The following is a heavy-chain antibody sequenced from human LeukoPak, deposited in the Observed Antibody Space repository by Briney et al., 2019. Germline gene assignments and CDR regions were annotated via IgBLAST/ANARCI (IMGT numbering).Heavy chain of an antibody. CDR2: IWYDGSNK. D-gene: IGHD3-9*01. Sequence: GGSLRLSCAASGFTFSNAWMSWVRQAPGKGLEWVAVIWYDGSNKYYADSVKGRFTISRDNSKNTLYLQMNSLRAEDTAVYYCARESGPSTILGYYYGMDVWGQGTTVTVSS. CDR3: ARESGPSTILGYYYGMDV. J-gene: IGHJ6*02. V-gene: IGHV3-33*08. CDR1: GFTFSNAW.